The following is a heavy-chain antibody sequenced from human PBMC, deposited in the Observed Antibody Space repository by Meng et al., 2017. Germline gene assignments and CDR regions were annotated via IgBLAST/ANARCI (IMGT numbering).Heavy chain of an antibody. CDR1: GYTFTSYY. Sequence: ASVKVSCKASGYTFTSYYMHWVRQAPGQGLEWMGIINPSGGSTSYAQKFQGRVTMTRDTSTSTAYMELSRLRSDDTAVYYCARGGCDYVWGSYLREGYYYYGMDVWGQGTTVTVSS. D-gene: IGHD3-16*02. CDR3: ARGGCDYVWGSYLREGYYYYGMDV. V-gene: IGHV1-46*01. CDR2: INPSGGST. J-gene: IGHJ6*02.